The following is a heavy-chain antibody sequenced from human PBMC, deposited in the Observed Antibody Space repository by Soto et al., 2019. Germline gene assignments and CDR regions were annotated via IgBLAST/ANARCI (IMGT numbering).Heavy chain of an antibody. CDR3: ARHKRVSGGGLWLDPGPSRCYFDY. J-gene: IGHJ4*02. CDR2: IYYSGST. V-gene: IGHV4-59*08. Sequence: SETLSLTCTVSGGSITSYYWSWIRQPPGKGLEWIGYIYYSGSTNYHPSLKSRVSISVDTSKNQFSLKLNSVTAADTAVYYCARHKRVSGGGLWLDPGPSRCYFDYWGQGTLVTVSS. D-gene: IGHD5-18*01. CDR1: GGSITSYY.